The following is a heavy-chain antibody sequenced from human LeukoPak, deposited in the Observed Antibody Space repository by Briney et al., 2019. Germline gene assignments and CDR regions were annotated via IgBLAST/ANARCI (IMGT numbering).Heavy chain of an antibody. J-gene: IGHJ4*02. V-gene: IGHV4-39*01. CDR3: ARQGNGYCTSTNCLFSFDN. CDR1: GDSVTTTNYF. CDR2: IYYSGNT. D-gene: IGHD2-2*03. Sequence: SGTLSLTCTVSGDSVTTTNYFWGWIRQAPGRGLQWIASIYYSGNTYYNPSLKSRVTISEDTSKNQFSLNVISVTAADTAVYYCARQGNGYCTSTNCLFSFDNWGQGTLVTVSS.